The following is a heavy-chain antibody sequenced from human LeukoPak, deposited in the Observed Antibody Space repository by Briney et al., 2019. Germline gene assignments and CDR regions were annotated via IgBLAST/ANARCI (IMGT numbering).Heavy chain of an antibody. CDR1: GFTFSSYT. CDR3: ARDALDFWSGLCDY. D-gene: IGHD3-3*01. V-gene: IGHV3-21*01. CDR2: ISSSSSYI. Sequence: PGGSLRLSCAASGFTFSSYTMNWVRQAPGKGLEWVSSISSSSSYIYYADSVKGRFTISRDNAKNSLYLQMNSLRAEDTAVYYCARDALDFWSGLCDYWGQGTLVTVSS. J-gene: IGHJ4*02.